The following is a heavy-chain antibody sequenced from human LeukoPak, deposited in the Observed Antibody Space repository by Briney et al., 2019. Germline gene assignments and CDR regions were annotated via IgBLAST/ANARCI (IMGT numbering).Heavy chain of an antibody. V-gene: IGHV3-7*01. CDR1: GFTFSSYW. Sequence: GGSLRLSSAASGFTFSSYWMSWVRQAPGKGLEWVANIKQDGSEKYYVDSVKGRFTISRDNAKNSLYLQMNSLRAEDTAVYYCASARVLLWFGESGDYWGQGTLVTVSS. CDR2: IKQDGSEK. CDR3: ASARVLLWFGESGDY. J-gene: IGHJ4*02. D-gene: IGHD3-10*01.